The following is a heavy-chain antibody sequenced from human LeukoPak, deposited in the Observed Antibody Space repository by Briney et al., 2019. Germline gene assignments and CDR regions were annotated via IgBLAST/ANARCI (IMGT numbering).Heavy chain of an antibody. CDR1: GYTFIGYY. D-gene: IGHD6-19*01. V-gene: IGHV1-2*02. Sequence: ASVKVSCKASGYTFIGYYVHWVQQAPGQGLEWMGWINPNSGGSNSAQKFQGRVTMTRDTSISTAYMELSRLSSDDTAVYYCARALGSIAVAGGAFDIWGQGTMVTVSS. CDR2: INPNSGGS. CDR3: ARALGSIAVAGGAFDI. J-gene: IGHJ3*02.